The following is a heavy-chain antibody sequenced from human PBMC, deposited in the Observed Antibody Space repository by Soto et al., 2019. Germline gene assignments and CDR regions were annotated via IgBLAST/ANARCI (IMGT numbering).Heavy chain of an antibody. V-gene: IGHV3-74*01. J-gene: IGHJ4*02. CDR1: GFTFSSHW. Sequence: GGSLRLSCTASGFTFSSHWMYRVRQGPGKGLVWVSRINGDGSSTAYADSVRGRFTISRDNAKNTLYLQMSSLRAEDTAVYYCTRDSQGPDYWGQGALVTVSS. CDR3: TRDSQGPDY. CDR2: INGDGSST.